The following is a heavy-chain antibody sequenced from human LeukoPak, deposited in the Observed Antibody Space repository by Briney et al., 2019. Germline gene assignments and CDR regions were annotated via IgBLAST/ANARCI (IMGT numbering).Heavy chain of an antibody. Sequence: GGSLRLSCAASGFTFSSYAMSWVRQAPGKGLEWVSAISGSGGSTYYADSVKGRFTISRDNSKNTLYLQMNSLRAEDTAVYYCAKEGQAYYYDSSGYPDYWGQGALVTVSS. J-gene: IGHJ4*02. CDR3: AKEGQAYYYDSSGYPDY. V-gene: IGHV3-23*01. CDR1: GFTFSSYA. D-gene: IGHD3-22*01. CDR2: ISGSGGST.